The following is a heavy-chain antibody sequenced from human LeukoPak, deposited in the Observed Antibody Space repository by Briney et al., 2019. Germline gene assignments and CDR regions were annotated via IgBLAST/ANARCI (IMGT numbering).Heavy chain of an antibody. J-gene: IGHJ4*02. D-gene: IGHD1/OR15-1a*01. CDR1: GVSISGYY. V-gene: IGHV4-59*05. CDR2: IFYRESFSYGGTT. Sequence: SETLSLTCTVSGVSISGYYWIWIRQSPGRGLEYIGSIFYRESFSYGGTTFYNPSLQSRVTIAVDTSKNAFSLRLSSVAAADTAVYFCARQISGNKDYWGQGSLVTVSS. CDR3: ARQISGNKDY.